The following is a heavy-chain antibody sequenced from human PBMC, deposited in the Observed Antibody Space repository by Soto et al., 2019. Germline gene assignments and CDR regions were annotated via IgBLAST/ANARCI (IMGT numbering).Heavy chain of an antibody. Sequence: PGGSLRLSCAASGFTFSSYGMHWVRQAPGKGLEWVAVISYDGSNKYYADSVKGRFTISRDNSKNTLYLQMNSLRAEDTAVYYCAKDFVLGGYDWIFVYWGQGT. CDR2: ISYDGSNK. J-gene: IGHJ4*02. CDR1: GFTFSSYG. V-gene: IGHV3-30*18. CDR3: AKDFVLGGYDWIFVY. D-gene: IGHD5-12*01.